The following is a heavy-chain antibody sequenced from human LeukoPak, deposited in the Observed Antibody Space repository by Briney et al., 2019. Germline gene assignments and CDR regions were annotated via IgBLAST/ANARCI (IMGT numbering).Heavy chain of an antibody. J-gene: IGHJ4*02. CDR2: IKSKTDGGTT. D-gene: IGHD2-2*01. Sequence: GGSLRLSCAASGFSFSNAWMSWVRQAPGKGVEWVGRIKSKTDGGTTDYAAPVKGRFTISRDDSKNTLYLQMNSLKTEDTAVYCCTTDWYQLLPLDYWGQGTLVTVSS. V-gene: IGHV3-15*01. CDR1: GFSFSNAW. CDR3: TTDWYQLLPLDY.